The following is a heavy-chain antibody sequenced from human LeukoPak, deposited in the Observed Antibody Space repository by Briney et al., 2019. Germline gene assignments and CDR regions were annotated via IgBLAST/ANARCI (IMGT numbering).Heavy chain of an antibody. Sequence: GGSLRLSCAASGFTFSSYAMSWVRQAPGKGLEWVSAISGSGGSTYYADSVKGRFTISRDNSKNTLYLQMNSLTAADTAVYYCAREGRYYDSSGSPTFDYWGQGTLVTVSS. CDR3: AREGRYYDSSGSPTFDY. V-gene: IGHV3-23*01. CDR1: GFTFSSYA. CDR2: ISGSGGST. J-gene: IGHJ4*02. D-gene: IGHD3-22*01.